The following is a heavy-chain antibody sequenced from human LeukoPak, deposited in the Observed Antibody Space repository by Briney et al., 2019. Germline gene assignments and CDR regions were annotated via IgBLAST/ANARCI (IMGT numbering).Heavy chain of an antibody. D-gene: IGHD6-19*01. CDR1: GGSISSGRYF. J-gene: IGHJ6*02. CDR2: VFTSGTT. Sequence: PSQTLSLTCTVSGGSISSGRYFWSWIRQPAGKGLEWVGRVFTSGTTNYNPSLQSRITVSVDTSKNQFSLKMSSVTAADTAVYYCARYSSGWPGALDVWGQGTTVTVSS. V-gene: IGHV4-61*02. CDR3: ARYSSGWPGALDV.